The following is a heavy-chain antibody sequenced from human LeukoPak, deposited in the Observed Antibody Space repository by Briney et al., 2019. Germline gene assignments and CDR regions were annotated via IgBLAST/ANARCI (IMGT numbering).Heavy chain of an antibody. Sequence: SETLSLTCTVSGGSISSYYWSWIRQPAGKGLEWIGRIYTSGSTNYNPSLKSRVTMSVDTSKNQFSLKLSSVTAADTAVYYCARDGGSGSYYKCYFDYWGQGTLVTVSS. V-gene: IGHV4-4*07. CDR3: ARDGGSGSYYKCYFDY. J-gene: IGHJ4*02. CDR2: IYTSGST. D-gene: IGHD3-10*01. CDR1: GGSISSYY.